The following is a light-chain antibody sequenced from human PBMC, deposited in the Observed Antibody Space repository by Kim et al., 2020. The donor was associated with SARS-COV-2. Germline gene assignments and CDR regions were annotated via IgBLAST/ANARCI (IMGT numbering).Light chain of an antibody. V-gene: IGKV1-39*01. CDR1: QSIVKY. CDR2: AAS. Sequence: ASLGERFTITCLASQSIVKYVNWYQQKPEKAPNLLINAASTLESGVPSRFSGSGSGTDFTLSISSLQREDFATYYCEQSSGAPRTFGQGTKVDIK. CDR3: EQSSGAPRT. J-gene: IGKJ1*01.